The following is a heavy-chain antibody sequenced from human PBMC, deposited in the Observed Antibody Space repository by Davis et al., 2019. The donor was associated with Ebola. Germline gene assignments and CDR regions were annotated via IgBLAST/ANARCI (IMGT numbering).Heavy chain of an antibody. CDR1: GFRFTSSW. D-gene: IGHD2-15*01. V-gene: IGHV3-66*02. CDR2: IYSGDST. J-gene: IGHJ3*02. CDR3: ARDKRDCSGGSCYADAFDI. Sequence: GESLKISCAASGFRFTSSWMHWIRQTPGKGLEWVSVIYSGDSTYYADSVKGRFTISRDNSKNTLYLQMNSLRVEDTAVYYCARDKRDCSGGSCYADAFDIWGQGTMVTVSS.